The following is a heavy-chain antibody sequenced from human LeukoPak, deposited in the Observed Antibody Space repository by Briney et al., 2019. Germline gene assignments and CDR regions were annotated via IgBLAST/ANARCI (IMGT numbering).Heavy chain of an antibody. D-gene: IGHD3-10*01. CDR1: GGSFSGYY. CDR2: INQRGST. V-gene: IGHV4-34*01. CDR3: ARLGDIGSGSYDYYYYYMDV. J-gene: IGHJ6*03. Sequence: SETLSLTCAVYGGSFSGYYWSWIRQPPGKGLEWIGEINQRGSTNYNPSLKSRVTISVDTSKNKFALKLSPVTAADTAVYYCARLGDIGSGSYDYYYYYMDVWGKGTTVTVSS.